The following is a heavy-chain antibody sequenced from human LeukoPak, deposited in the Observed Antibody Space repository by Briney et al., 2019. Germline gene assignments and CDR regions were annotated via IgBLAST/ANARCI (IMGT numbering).Heavy chain of an antibody. CDR3: ARAVVRPSYYFDY. D-gene: IGHD4-23*01. CDR1: GGSISSHY. CDR2: ICYSGST. Sequence: SETLSLTCTVSGGSISSHYWSWIRQPPGKGLEWIGYICYSGSTNYNPSLKSRVTISVDTSKNQFSLKLSSVTAADTAVYYCARAVVRPSYYFDYWGQGTLVTVSS. J-gene: IGHJ4*02. V-gene: IGHV4-59*11.